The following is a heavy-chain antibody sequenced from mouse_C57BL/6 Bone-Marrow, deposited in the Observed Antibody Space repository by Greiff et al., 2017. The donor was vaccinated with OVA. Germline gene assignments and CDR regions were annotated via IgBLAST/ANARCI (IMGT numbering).Heavy chain of an antibody. CDR3: ARDASNYGFSYAMDY. Sequence: EVMLVESGGGLVQSGRSLRLSCATSGFTFSDFYMEWVRQAPGKGLEWIAASRNKANDYTTEYSASVKGRFIVSRDTSQSILYLQMNALRAEDTAIYYCARDASNYGFSYAMDYWGQGTSVTVSS. J-gene: IGHJ4*01. V-gene: IGHV7-1*01. CDR2: SRNKANDYTT. D-gene: IGHD2-5*01. CDR1: GFTFSDFY.